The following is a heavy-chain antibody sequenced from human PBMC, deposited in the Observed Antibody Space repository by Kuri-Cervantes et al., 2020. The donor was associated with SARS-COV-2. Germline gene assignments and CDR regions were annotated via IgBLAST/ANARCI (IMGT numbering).Heavy chain of an antibody. CDR3: ARLRYCSSTSCWHFDY. V-gene: IGHV4-38-2*01. Sequence: PESLSPASVLSTYSISSGYYWGWIRQPPGKGLGWIGSLYHSGSTYYNQSLKSPVTISADTSKNQFSLKLSSVTATDTAVYYCARLRYCSSTSCWHFDYWGQGTLVTVSS. CDR1: TYSISSGYY. D-gene: IGHD2-2*01. J-gene: IGHJ4*02. CDR2: LYHSGST.